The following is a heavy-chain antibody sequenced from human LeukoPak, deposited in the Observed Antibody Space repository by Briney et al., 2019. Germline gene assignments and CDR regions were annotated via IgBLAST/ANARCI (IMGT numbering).Heavy chain of an antibody. J-gene: IGHJ6*03. CDR2: IKQDGSEK. D-gene: IGHD3-3*01. Sequence: GGFLRLSCAASGFTFSSCWMSWVRQAPGKGLEWVANIKQDGSEKYYVDSVKGRFTISRDNAKNSLYLQMNSLRAEDTAVYYCARELLEHDFWSGYHYYYYMDVWGKGTTVTVSS. CDR3: ARELLEHDFWSGYHYYYYMDV. CDR1: GFTFSSCW. V-gene: IGHV3-7*01.